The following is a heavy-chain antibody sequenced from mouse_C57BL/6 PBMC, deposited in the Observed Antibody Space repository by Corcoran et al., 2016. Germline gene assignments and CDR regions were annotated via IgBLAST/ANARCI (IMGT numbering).Heavy chain of an antibody. CDR3: ASYYGSSYGWFAY. CDR2: INTYSGVP. CDR1: GYTFTTYG. J-gene: IGHJ3*01. Sequence: QIQLVQSGPELKKPGETVKISCKASGYTFTTYGMSWVKQAPGKGLKWMGWINTYSGVPTYADDFKGRFAFSLETSASTAYLQINNLKNEDTATYFCASYYGSSYGWFAYWGQGTLVTVSA. D-gene: IGHD1-1*01. V-gene: IGHV9-3*01.